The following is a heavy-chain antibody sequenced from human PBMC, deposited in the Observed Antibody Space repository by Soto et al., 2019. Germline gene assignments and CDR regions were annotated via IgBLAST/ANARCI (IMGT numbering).Heavy chain of an antibody. V-gene: IGHV3-33*01. CDR2: IWYDGSDK. CDR3: ARDRYPNYPPDAFDI. Sequence: GGSLRLSCAASGFTLSSNGMHWVRQAPGKGLEWVAFIWYDGSDKYYADSVKGRFTISRDNSKNTLYLQMNSLRAEGTAVYYCARDRYPNYPPDAFDIWGQGTLVTVSS. D-gene: IGHD4-4*01. J-gene: IGHJ3*02. CDR1: GFTLSSNG.